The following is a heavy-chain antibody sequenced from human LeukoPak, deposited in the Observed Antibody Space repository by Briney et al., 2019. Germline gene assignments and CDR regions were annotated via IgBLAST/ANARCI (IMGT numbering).Heavy chain of an antibody. V-gene: IGHV3-33*08. Sequence: PGRSLRLSCAASGFTFSSYAMHWVRQAPGKGLEWVAVIWYDGSNKYYADSVKGRFTISRDNSKNTLYLQMNSLRAEDTAVYYCARDRLEYSSGWDFDYWGQGTLVTVSS. CDR2: IWYDGSNK. J-gene: IGHJ4*02. CDR3: ARDRLEYSSGWDFDY. D-gene: IGHD6-19*01. CDR1: GFTFSSYA.